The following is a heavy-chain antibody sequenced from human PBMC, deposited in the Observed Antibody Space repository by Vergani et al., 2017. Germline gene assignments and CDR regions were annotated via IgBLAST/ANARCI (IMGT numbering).Heavy chain of an antibody. CDR1: GYTFTSYY. J-gene: IGHJ3*02. D-gene: IGHD2-2*01. CDR2: INPSGGST. CDR3: AKDMGQRDAFYI. V-gene: IGHV1-46*01. Sequence: QVQLVQSGAEVKKPGASVKVSCKASGYTFTSYYMHWVRQAPGQGLEWMGIINPSGGSTSYAQKFQGRVTMTRDTSTSTVYMELSSLRSEDTAVYYCAKDMGQRDAFYIWGQGTMVTVSS.